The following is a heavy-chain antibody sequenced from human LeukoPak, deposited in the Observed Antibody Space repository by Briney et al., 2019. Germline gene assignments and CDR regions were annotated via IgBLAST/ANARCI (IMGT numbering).Heavy chain of an antibody. D-gene: IGHD3-22*01. J-gene: IGHJ4*02. Sequence: PSETLSLTCAVSGLSISSGYYWGWIRQPPGKGLEWIGSIYHSGSSNYNPSLRSRVAMSVDTSRNQFSLRLTSVTVADTAVYYCAGGSQSFYYDSSGYPFDSWGQGTLVTVSS. CDR1: GLSISSGYY. CDR3: AGGSQSFYYDSSGYPFDS. CDR2: IYHSGSS. V-gene: IGHV4-38-2*01.